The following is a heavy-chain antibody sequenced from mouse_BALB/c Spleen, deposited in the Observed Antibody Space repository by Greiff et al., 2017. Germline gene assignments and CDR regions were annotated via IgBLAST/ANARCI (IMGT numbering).Heavy chain of an antibody. CDR1: GYSITSGYY. CDR2: ISYDGSN. CDR3: ARSTVDAMDY. D-gene: IGHD1-1*01. V-gene: IGHV3-6*02. J-gene: IGHJ4*01. Sequence: EVKLQESGPGLVKPSQSLSLTCSVTGYSITSGYYWNWIRQFPGNKLEWMGYISYDGSNNYNPSLKNRISITRDTSKNQFFLKLNSVTTEDTATYYCARSTVDAMDYWGQGTSVTVSS.